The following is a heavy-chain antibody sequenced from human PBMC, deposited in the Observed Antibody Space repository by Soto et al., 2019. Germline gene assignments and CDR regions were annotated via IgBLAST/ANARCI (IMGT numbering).Heavy chain of an antibody. CDR1: GFTVSQYY. D-gene: IGHD2-15*01. CDR3: ARLDLPGYGRGDDL. J-gene: IGHJ5*02. V-gene: IGHV3-66*04. Sequence: EVQLVESGGGLVQPGGSLRLSCAASGFTVSQYYMSWVRQAPGKGLECVSVIYSGGTTYYADSVKGRFTISRDNSKNTLYLQMDCLSAADTAIYYWARLDLPGYGRGDDLWGQGSLVTVSS. CDR2: IYSGGTT.